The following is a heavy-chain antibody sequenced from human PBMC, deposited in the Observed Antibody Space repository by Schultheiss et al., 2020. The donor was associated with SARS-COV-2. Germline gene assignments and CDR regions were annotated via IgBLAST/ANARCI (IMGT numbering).Heavy chain of an antibody. J-gene: IGHJ6*02. CDR3: ARRSTRGLDV. CDR2: IYYSGRA. Sequence: SQTLSLTCTVSGVSIGSYYWTWIRQSPGKGLEWIGHIYYSGRATYNPSLESRVTISLDTSKRHTYLRLTSVTAADTAVYFCARRSTRGLDVWGQGTTVTVSS. CDR1: GVSIGSYY. V-gene: IGHV4-59*01. D-gene: IGHD1-26*01.